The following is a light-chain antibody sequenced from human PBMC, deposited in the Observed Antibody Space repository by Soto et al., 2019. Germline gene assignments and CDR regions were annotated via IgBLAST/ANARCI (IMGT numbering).Light chain of an antibody. Sequence: EMVMTQSPATLSVSLGERATLSCRASESVRTKLVWYQQNPGQAPMLLSYGASTRATGIPARFSGSGSGTEFTLTISNLQSEDFAVYYCQQHDQGWTFGQGTKVEIK. CDR2: GAS. CDR3: QQHDQGWT. CDR1: ESVRTK. V-gene: IGKV3-15*01. J-gene: IGKJ1*01.